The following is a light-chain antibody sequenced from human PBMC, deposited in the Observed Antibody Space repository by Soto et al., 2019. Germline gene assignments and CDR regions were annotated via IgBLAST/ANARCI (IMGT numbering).Light chain of an antibody. CDR2: GAS. CDR3: QQYHMWPLT. V-gene: IGKV3-15*01. CDR1: QSVSSN. Sequence: EILMTQSPATLSVSPGERATLSCRASQSVSSNLAWYQQKTGQAPRLLIYGASTRAGGIPARFSGSGSGTEFTLTISSLQSEDVGVYFCQQYHMWPLTSGGGTK. J-gene: IGKJ4*01.